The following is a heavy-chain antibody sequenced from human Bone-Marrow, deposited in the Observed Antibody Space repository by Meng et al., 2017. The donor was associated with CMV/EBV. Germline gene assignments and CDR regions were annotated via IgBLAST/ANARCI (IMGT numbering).Heavy chain of an antibody. CDR2: ISYDGSDK. V-gene: IGHV3-30-3*01. Sequence: RGSLRLSCAASGFTFSSYAMHWVRQAPGKGLEWVAVISYDGSDKYNADSVKGRFTISRDNAKNSLYLQMNSLRAEDTAVYYCARAGCGGDCYKVDAFDIWGQGTMVTVSS. CDR1: GFTFSSYA. CDR3: ARAGCGGDCYKVDAFDI. J-gene: IGHJ3*02. D-gene: IGHD2-21*01.